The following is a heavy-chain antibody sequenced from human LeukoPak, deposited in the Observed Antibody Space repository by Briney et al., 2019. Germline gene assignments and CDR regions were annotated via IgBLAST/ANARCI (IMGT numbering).Heavy chain of an antibody. V-gene: IGHV1-24*01. J-gene: IGHJ6*02. CDR1: GYTLTELS. CDR2: LDPEDGET. Sequence: ASLKLSCKVSGYTLTELSMHWVRQAPGKGLEWVGGLDPEDGETYYAQKFQGRVTMTEDTSTNTAYMELSSLRSEDTAVYYCATGPRGKGYYDISGYFYAHYYFYGMDVWGQGTTVTVSS. D-gene: IGHD3-22*01. CDR3: ATGPRGKGYYDISGYFYAHYYFYGMDV.